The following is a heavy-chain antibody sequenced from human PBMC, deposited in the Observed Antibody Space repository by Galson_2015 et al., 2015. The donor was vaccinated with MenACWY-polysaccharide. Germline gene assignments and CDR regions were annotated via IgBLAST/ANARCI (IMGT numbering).Heavy chain of an antibody. CDR2: IKQDGSEK. V-gene: IGHV3-7*01. CDR3: ARDPLDSSGYTRGSVFDL. J-gene: IGHJ2*01. CDR1: GFTFSSFW. D-gene: IGHD3-22*01. Sequence: SLRLSCAASGFTFSSFWMSWVSQAPGKGLEWVAIIKQDGSEKYYVDSVKGRFSISRDNAKNSLYLQMNSLRSEDTAVYYCARDPLDSSGYTRGSVFDLWGRGTLVTVSS.